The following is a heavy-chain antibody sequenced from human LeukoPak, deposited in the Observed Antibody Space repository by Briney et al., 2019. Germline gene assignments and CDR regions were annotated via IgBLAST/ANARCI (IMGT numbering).Heavy chain of an antibody. CDR3: ARELSTSVPDF. D-gene: IGHD5/OR15-5a*01. CDR1: GYTFTRHA. Sequence: ASVKVSCKASGYTFTRHAISWVRQAPGLGLGWMGWIRPDSGDTGHAQKFRGRVVITRDNSIDTTYMELSSLTSEDTAIYYCARELSTSVPDFWGQGTLVTVSS. J-gene: IGHJ4*02. V-gene: IGHV1-8*03. CDR2: IRPDSGDT.